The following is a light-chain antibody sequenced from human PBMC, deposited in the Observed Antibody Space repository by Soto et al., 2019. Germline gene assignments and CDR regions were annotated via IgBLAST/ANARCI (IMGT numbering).Light chain of an antibody. J-gene: IGKJ4*01. Sequence: DIQLTQSPSFLSASVGDRVTIACRASQGVSSYLSWCQQRPGKAPKLLIYTASTLQSGVPSRFSGSGSGTEFTLTISSLQPEDFATYYCQQLNSYPLTFGGGTTVEIK. V-gene: IGKV1-9*01. CDR3: QQLNSYPLT. CDR1: QGVSSY. CDR2: TAS.